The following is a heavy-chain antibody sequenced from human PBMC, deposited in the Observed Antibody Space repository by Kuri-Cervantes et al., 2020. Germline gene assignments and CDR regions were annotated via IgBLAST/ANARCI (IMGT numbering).Heavy chain of an antibody. CDR3: ARRPGGWFSRDYYYMDV. CDR2: ISWNSGSI. J-gene: IGHJ6*03. V-gene: IGHV3-9*01. CDR1: GFTFDDYA. Sequence: GGSLRLSCAASGFTFDDYAMHWVRQAPGKGLEWVSGISWNSGSIGYADSVKGRFTISRDNAKNSLYLQMNCLRAEDTAVYYCARRPGGWFSRDYYYMDVWGKGTTVTVSS. D-gene: IGHD2-15*01.